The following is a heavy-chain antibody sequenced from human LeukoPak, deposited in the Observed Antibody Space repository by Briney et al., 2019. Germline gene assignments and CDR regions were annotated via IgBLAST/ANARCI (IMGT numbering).Heavy chain of an antibody. J-gene: IGHJ3*02. D-gene: IGHD6-6*01. CDR2: IGVAGDT. V-gene: IGHV3-13*04. CDR3: ARGFVHAFDI. CDR1: GFAFSTYD. Sequence: GGSLRLSCAASGFAFSTYDMHWVRQATGKGLEWVSAIGVAGDTYYPGSVKGRFTISRENAKISLYLQMNSLSAGDTAVYYCARGFVHAFDIWGQGTMVTVSS.